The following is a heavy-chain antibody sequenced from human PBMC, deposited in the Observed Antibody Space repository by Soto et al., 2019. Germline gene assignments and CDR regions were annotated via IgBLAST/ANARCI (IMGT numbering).Heavy chain of an antibody. CDR3: ARVLFGRGNWFDP. D-gene: IGHD3-3*01. J-gene: IGHJ5*02. CDR2: IYYSGST. CDR1: GASISSGGYY. V-gene: IGHV4-61*08. Sequence: SETLSLTCTVSGASISSGGYYGCWLRPPPGKVLEWIGYIYYSGSTNYNPSLKSRVTISVDTSKNQFSLKLSSVTAADTAVYYCARVLFGRGNWFDPWGQGTLVTVSS.